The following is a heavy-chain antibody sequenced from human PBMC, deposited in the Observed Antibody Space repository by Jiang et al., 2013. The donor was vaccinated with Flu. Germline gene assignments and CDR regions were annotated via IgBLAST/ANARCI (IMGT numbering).Heavy chain of an antibody. CDR2: ST. J-gene: IGHJ2*01. V-gene: IGHV4-61*02. CDR1: GGSINSDNYY. Sequence: GPGLVKPSQTLSLTCTVSGGSINSDNYYWSWIRQPAGEGLEWIGRSTKYSPSLERRVTISIDMSKRQISLKLNSVTATDTAVYYCARGPPKWNDWYFDLWGRGTLVTVSS. D-gene: IGHD1-20*01. CDR3: ARGPPKWNDWYFDL.